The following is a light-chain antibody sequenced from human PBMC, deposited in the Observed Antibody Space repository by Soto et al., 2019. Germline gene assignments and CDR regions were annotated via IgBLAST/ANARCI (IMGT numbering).Light chain of an antibody. V-gene: IGLV1-40*01. CDR1: SSNIGAGYD. CDR3: QSYDSSLSGYVV. CDR2: GNS. J-gene: IGLJ2*01. Sequence: QSVLTQPPSVSGAPGQRVTISCTGSSSNIGAGYDVHWYQQLPGTAPKLLIYGNSNRPSGVPDRFSGSKSVTSASLAITGLQAEDESDYYCQSYDSSLSGYVVFGGGTTLTVL.